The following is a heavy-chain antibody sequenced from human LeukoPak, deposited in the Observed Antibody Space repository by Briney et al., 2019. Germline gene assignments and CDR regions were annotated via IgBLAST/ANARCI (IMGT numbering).Heavy chain of an antibody. CDR3: ARNPVGATWGYFDY. CDR2: ISSSGSTI. D-gene: IGHD1-26*01. V-gene: IGHV3-48*03. CDR1: GFTFSSYE. Sequence: PGGSLRLSCAASGFTFSSYEMNWVRQAPGKGLEWVSYISSSGSTIYYADSVKGRFTISRDNAKNSLYLQMNSLRAEDTAVYYCARNPVGATWGYFDYWGQGTLVTVSS. J-gene: IGHJ4*02.